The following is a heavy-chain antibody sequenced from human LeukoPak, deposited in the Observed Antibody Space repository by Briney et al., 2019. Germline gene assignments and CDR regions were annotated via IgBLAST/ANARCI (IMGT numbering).Heavy chain of an antibody. CDR1: GYTFTSYD. D-gene: IGHD4-17*01. V-gene: IGHV1-8*01. CDR3: ARGLRSTGDYGPNWFDP. Sequence: ASVKVSCKASGYTFTSYDINWVRQATGQGLEWMGWMNPNSVNTGYAQKFQGRVTMTRNTSISTAYMELSSLRSEDTAVYYCARGLRSTGDYGPNWFDPWGQGTLVTVSS. CDR2: MNPNSVNT. J-gene: IGHJ5*02.